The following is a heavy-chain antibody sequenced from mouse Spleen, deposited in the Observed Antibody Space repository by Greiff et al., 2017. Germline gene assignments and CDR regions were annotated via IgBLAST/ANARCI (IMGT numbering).Heavy chain of an antibody. Sequence: QVQLQQPGAELVRPGSSVKLSCKASGYTFTSYWMHWVKQRPIQGLEWIGNIDPSDSETHYNQKFKDKATLTVDKSSSTAYMQLSSLTSEDSAVYYCARRETGTRAWFAYWGQGTLVTVSA. CDR1: GYTFTSYW. J-gene: IGHJ3*01. D-gene: IGHD4-1*01. CDR3: ARRETGTRAWFAY. V-gene: IGHV1-52*01. CDR2: IDPSDSET.